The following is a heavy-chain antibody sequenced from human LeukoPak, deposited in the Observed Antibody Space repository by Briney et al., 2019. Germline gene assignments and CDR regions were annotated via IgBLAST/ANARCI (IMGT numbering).Heavy chain of an antibody. CDR2: INRDGSTT. CDR3: ARDKKSGESSEIDY. J-gene: IGHJ4*02. CDR1: GFTFSNYW. D-gene: IGHD3-10*01. Sequence: GGSLRLSFAASGFTFSNYWVHWVPQAPGKGLVWVSRINRDGSTTKYADSVKGRFTVSRDNAKNTLNLQMNSLRAEDTAVYYCARDKKSGESSEIDYWGQGTLVTVSS. V-gene: IGHV3-74*03.